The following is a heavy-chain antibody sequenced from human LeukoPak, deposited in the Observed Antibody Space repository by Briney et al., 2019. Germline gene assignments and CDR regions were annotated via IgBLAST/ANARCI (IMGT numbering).Heavy chain of an antibody. V-gene: IGHV5-51*01. CDR1: GSSFTSYW. J-gene: IGHJ4*02. Sequence: KGGASLKISCQGSGSSFTSYWIGWVRQLPGKGLEWMGIIYPGDSDTRYSPSFQGQVTISADKSISTAYLQWSSLKASDTAMYYCARQGRDYAVPYYFDYWGQGTLVTVSS. CDR2: IYPGDSDT. D-gene: IGHD4-17*01. CDR3: ARQGRDYAVPYYFDY.